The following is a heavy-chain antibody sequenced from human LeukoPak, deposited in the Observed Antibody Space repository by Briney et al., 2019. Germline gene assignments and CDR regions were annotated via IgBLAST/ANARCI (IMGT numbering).Heavy chain of an antibody. D-gene: IGHD3-10*01. V-gene: IGHV1-2*02. Sequence: GASVKVSCKASGYTFSDYYLHWLRQAPGQGLEWMGWINPYSGGTNYAQKFQGRVTMTRDTSISTAYMVLNRLRSDDTAVYYCAREYYYGSGNYYNRIDYWGQGTLVTVSS. CDR1: GYTFSDYY. CDR3: AREYYYGSGNYYNRIDY. J-gene: IGHJ4*02. CDR2: INPYSGGT.